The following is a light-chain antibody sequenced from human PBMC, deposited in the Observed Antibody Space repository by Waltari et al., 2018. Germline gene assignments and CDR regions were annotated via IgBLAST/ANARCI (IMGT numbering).Light chain of an antibody. CDR1: VLPKQY. CDR3: QSIDVDALT. CDR2: KDT. J-gene: IGLJ2*01. Sequence: SFELTQPPSVSVSPGQTATITCSGDVLPKQYVYWYQRKPGQAPVLWIYKDTERPSGLPARFHGSTSGTGTTVTLTIGGVQAEDEADYYCQSIDVDALTFGGGTKLTVL. V-gene: IGLV3-25*03.